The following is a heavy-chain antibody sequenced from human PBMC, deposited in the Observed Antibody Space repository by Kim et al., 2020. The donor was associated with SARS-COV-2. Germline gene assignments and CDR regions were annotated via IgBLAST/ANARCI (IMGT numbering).Heavy chain of an antibody. CDR1: GYTFTGYY. Sequence: ASVKVSCKASGYTFTGYYMHWVRQAPGQGLEWMGRINPNSGGTNYAQKFQGRVTMTRDTSISTAYMELSRLRSDDTAVYYCARDSSSSSWDYYGMDVWGQGTTVTVSS. CDR3: ARDSSSSSWDYYGMDV. CDR2: INPNSGGT. D-gene: IGHD6-6*01. V-gene: IGHV1-2*06. J-gene: IGHJ6*02.